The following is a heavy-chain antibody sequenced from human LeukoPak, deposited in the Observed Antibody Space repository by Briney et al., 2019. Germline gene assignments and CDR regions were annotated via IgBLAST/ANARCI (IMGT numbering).Heavy chain of an antibody. CDR2: TSTYNDKT. CDR3: ARMYCSRGSCYPLFYYYALDV. J-gene: IGHJ6*02. V-gene: IGHV1-18*01. D-gene: IGHD2-15*01. Sequence: GASVKVSCKASGYTFTMNGISWVRQAPGQGLEWMGWTSTYNDKTNYAQRLQGRVTMTTGTSTSTAYMELRSLRSDDTAVYYCARMYCSRGSCYPLFYYYALDVWGQGTTVTVSS. CDR1: GYTFTMNG.